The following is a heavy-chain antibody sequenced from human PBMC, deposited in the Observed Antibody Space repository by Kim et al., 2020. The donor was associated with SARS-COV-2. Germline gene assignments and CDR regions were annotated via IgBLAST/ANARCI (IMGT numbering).Heavy chain of an antibody. D-gene: IGHD2-2*01. CDR3: AKDFSYCSSTSCLPG. V-gene: IGHV3-23*01. J-gene: IGHJ4*02. Sequence: VTGRCHISRDNSKNTLYLQMNRLRAEDTAVYYCAKDFSYCSSTSCLPGWGQGTLVTVSS.